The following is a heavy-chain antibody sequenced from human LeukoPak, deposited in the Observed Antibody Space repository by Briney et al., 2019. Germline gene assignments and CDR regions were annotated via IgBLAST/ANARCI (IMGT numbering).Heavy chain of an antibody. CDR1: GFTSSSYA. V-gene: IGHV3-23*01. J-gene: IGHJ4*02. CDR3: AKSPYDSGGYYMDY. CDR2: ISGSGVST. Sequence: PGGSLRLSCAASGFTSSSYAMSWVRQAPGKGLEWVSAISGSGVSTYYADSVKGRFTISRDNSKNTLYLQMNSLRAEDTAVYYCAKSPYDSGGYYMDYWGQGTLVTVSS. D-gene: IGHD3-22*01.